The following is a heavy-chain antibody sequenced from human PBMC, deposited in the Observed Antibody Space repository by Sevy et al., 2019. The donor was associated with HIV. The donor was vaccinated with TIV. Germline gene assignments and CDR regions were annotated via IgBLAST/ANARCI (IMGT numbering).Heavy chain of an antibody. J-gene: IGHJ5*02. V-gene: IGHV1-2*06. CDR1: GYTSTGYY. CDR3: ARVYSSSWSNWFDP. D-gene: IGHD6-13*01. CDR2: INPNSGGT. Sequence: ASVKVSCKASGYTSTGYYMHWVRQAPGQGLEWMGRINPNSGGTNYAQKFQGRVTMTRDTSISTAYMELSRLRSDDTAVYYCARVYSSSWSNWFDPWGQGTLVTVSS.